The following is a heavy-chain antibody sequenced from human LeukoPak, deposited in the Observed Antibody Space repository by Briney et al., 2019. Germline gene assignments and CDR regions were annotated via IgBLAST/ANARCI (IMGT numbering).Heavy chain of an antibody. CDR1: X. CDR3: AVIAIPPFSFDY. J-gene: IGHJ4*02. D-gene: IGHD2-21*01. V-gene: IGHV1-58*01. CDR2: IVVGSGNT. Sequence: XXXXVRQXXXQRLEWIGWIVVGSGNTNYAQKFQERVTITRDMSTSTAYMELSSLRSEDTAVYYCAVIAIPPFSFDYWGQGTLVTVSS.